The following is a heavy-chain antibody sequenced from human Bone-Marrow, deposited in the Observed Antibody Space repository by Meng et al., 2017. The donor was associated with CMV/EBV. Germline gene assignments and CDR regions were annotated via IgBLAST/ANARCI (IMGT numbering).Heavy chain of an antibody. CDR2: IYYSGST. CDR1: GGSISSYY. Sequence: SETLSLTCTVSGGSISSYYWSWIRQPPGKGLEWIGYIYYSGSTNYNPSLKSRVTISVDTSKNQFSLKLSSVTAADTAVYYCARVHTVVTPRGAFDIWGQGTMVTVSS. J-gene: IGHJ3*02. V-gene: IGHV4-59*01. D-gene: IGHD4-23*01. CDR3: ARVHTVVTPRGAFDI.